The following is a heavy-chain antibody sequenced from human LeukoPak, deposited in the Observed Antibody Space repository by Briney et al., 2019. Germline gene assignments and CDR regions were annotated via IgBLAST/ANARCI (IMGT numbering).Heavy chain of an antibody. CDR3: ARSTNPTLGYCSGGSCPFFDY. CDR1: GYTFTSYA. CDR2: IIPIFGTA. J-gene: IGHJ4*02. Sequence: SVKVSCKASGYTFTSYAMNWVRQAPGQGLEWMGGIIPIFGTANYAQKFQGRVTITADESTSTAYMELSSLRSEDTAVYYCARSTNPTLGYCSGGSCPFFDYWGQGTLVTVSS. V-gene: IGHV1-69*13. D-gene: IGHD2-15*01.